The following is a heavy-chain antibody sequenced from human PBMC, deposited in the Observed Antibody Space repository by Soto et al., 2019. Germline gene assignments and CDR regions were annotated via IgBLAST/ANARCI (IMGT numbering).Heavy chain of an antibody. CDR3: AKELAVGQWLVTNCFDP. J-gene: IGHJ5*02. D-gene: IGHD6-19*01. V-gene: IGHV3-23*01. CDR1: GFTFSSYA. Sequence: PGGSLRLSCAASGFTFSSYAMSWVRQAPGKGLEWVSAITSGGSTYYADSVKGRFTISRDNSKNTLYLQMNSLRADDTALYYCAKELAVGQWLVTNCFDPWGQGTLVTVSS. CDR2: ITSGGST.